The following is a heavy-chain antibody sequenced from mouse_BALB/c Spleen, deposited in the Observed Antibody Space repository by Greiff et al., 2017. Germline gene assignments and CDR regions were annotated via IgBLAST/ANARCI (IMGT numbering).Heavy chain of an antibody. D-gene: IGHD1-1*01. CDR3: ATRSHYYAMDY. J-gene: IGHJ4*01. V-gene: IGHV5-17*02. Sequence: EVQRVESGGGLVQPGGSRKLSCAASGFTFSSFGMHWVRQAPEKGLEWVAYISSGSSTIYYADTVKGRFTISRDNPKNTLFLQMTSLRSEDTAMYYCATRSHYYAMDYWGQGTSVTVSS. CDR1: GFTFSSFG. CDR2: ISSGSSTI.